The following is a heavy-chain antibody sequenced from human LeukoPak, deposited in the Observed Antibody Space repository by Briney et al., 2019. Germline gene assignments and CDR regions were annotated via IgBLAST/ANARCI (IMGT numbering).Heavy chain of an antibody. CDR3: ARGGIAVTGTLRYDY. CDR1: GFTFMNYW. Sequence: GGSLRLSCAASGFTFMNYWMHWVRQAPGKGLVWVSRIESDGSSTTYADSVKGRFTISRDNAKNTLYLQMNSLRAEDTAKYYCARGGIAVTGTLRYDYWGQGTPVTVSS. D-gene: IGHD6-19*01. J-gene: IGHJ4*02. V-gene: IGHV3-74*01. CDR2: IESDGSST.